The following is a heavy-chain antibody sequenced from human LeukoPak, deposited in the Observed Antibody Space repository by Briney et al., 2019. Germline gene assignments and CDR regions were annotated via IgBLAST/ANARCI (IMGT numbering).Heavy chain of an antibody. CDR3: ARGPPNWGFDS. CDR2: INPSGGST. V-gene: IGHV1-69*11. CDR1: GGTFSSYA. Sequence: SVKVSCKASGGTFSSYAISWVRQAPGQGLEWMGIINPSGGSTSYAQKFQGRVTITADESTSTAYMELSSLRSEDTAVYYCARGPPNWGFDSWGQGTLVTVSS. J-gene: IGHJ4*02. D-gene: IGHD7-27*01.